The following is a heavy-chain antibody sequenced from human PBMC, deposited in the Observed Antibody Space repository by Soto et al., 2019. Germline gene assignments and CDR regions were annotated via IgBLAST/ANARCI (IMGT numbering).Heavy chain of an antibody. V-gene: IGHV3-21*01. CDR2: ISSSSDYI. D-gene: IGHD1-26*01. CDR1: GFTFSSYS. Sequence: EVQLVESGGGLVKPGGSLRLSCAASGFTFSSYSMNWVRQAPGKGLEWVSSISSSSDYIYYADSMKGRFTISRDNAKCSLYLQMNSLRAADSAVYYCARVPSALWEPDRLFQHWGQGTLVTVSS. CDR3: ARVPSALWEPDRLFQH. J-gene: IGHJ1*01.